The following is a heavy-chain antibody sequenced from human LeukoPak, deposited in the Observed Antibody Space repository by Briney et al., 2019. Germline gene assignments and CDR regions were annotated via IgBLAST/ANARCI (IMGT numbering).Heavy chain of an antibody. CDR3: AKDPTYYYDSSGFNWFDP. D-gene: IGHD3-22*01. J-gene: IGHJ5*02. Sequence: GGSLRLSYAASGFTFSSYAMSWVRHAPGKGLEWVSGIYGSGGSTYYADSVKGRFTISRDNSKNTLYLQMNSLRAEDTAVYYCAKDPTYYYDSSGFNWFDPWGQGTLVTVSS. V-gene: IGHV3-23*01. CDR1: GFTFSSYA. CDR2: IYGSGGST.